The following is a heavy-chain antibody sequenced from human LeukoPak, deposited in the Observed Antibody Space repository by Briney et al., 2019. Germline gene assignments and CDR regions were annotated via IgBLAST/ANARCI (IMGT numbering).Heavy chain of an antibody. D-gene: IGHD3-10*01. CDR2: INHSGST. Sequence: SETLSLTCAVYGGSFSGYYWSWIRQPPGKGLEWIGEINHSGSTNYNPSLKSRVTILVDTSKNQFSLKLSSVTAADTAVYYCARAKRSYGSGTYYNPYYMDVWGKGTTVTVS. V-gene: IGHV4-34*01. CDR3: ARAKRSYGSGTYYNPYYMDV. CDR1: GGSFSGYY. J-gene: IGHJ6*03.